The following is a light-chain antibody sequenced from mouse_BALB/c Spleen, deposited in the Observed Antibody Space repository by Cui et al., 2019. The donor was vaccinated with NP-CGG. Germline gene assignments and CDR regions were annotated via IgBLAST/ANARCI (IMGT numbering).Light chain of an antibody. CDR3: ALWYSNHWV. V-gene: IGLV1*01. CDR1: TGAVTTSNY. Sequence: AVVTQAAAVTTSPGETVTLTGRSSTGAVTTSNYANWVQEKPDHLFTGLIGGTNNRAPGVPARFSGSLIGDKAALTITGAQTEDEAIYFCALWYSNHWVFGGGTKLTVL. CDR2: GTN. J-gene: IGLJ1*01.